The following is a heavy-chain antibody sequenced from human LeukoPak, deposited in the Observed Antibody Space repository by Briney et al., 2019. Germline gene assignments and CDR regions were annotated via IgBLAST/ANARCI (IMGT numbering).Heavy chain of an antibody. J-gene: IGHJ4*02. V-gene: IGHV1-69*04. CDR1: GYRFTSYG. Sequence: SVKVSCKASGYRFTSYGITWVRQAPGQGLEWMGRIIPILGIANYAQKFQGRVTITADKSTSTAYMELSSLRSEDTAVYYCARDLAAAGSGFDYWGQGTLVTVSS. CDR2: IIPILGIA. CDR3: ARDLAAAGSGFDY. D-gene: IGHD6-13*01.